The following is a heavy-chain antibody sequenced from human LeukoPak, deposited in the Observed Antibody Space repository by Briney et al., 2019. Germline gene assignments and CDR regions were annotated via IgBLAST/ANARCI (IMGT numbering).Heavy chain of an antibody. J-gene: IGHJ4*02. Sequence: AGGSLRLSCAASGFTFSSYTMSWARQAPGKGLEWVSTITTSDGNTYYADSVKGRFTVSRDNSKNTLFLQMNSLRAEDTAVYYCARTNPPYSYGLGDYWGQGTLVTVSS. V-gene: IGHV3-23*01. CDR2: ITTSDGNT. CDR3: ARTNPPYSYGLGDY. CDR1: GFTFSSYT. D-gene: IGHD5-18*01.